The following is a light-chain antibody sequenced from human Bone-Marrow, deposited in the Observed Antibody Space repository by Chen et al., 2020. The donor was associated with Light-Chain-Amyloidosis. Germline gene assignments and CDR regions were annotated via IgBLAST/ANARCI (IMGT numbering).Light chain of an antibody. CDR1: SSDVGGYDF. J-gene: IGLJ1*01. CDR2: DVS. V-gene: IGLV2-11*01. CDR3: CSYAGSYSLYV. Sequence: QAALTQPRSVSGSPGQSVSIYCTGTSSDVGGYDFVSWYQKHPVKAPKLMIYDVSKRPSGLPDRFSGSKSGNTASLTISGLQADDEADYYCCSYAGSYSLYVFGSGTKVTVL.